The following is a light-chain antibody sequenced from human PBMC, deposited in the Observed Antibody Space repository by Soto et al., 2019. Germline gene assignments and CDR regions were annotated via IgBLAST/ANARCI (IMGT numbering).Light chain of an antibody. Sequence: QSVPTQPPSASGTPGQRVTISCSGSSSNIGGNTVNWYQQLPGTAPKLLIFGNTQRPSGVPDRFSGSKSGTSASLAISGLQSEDEADYSCAAWDDSLNGPVFGGGTKLTVL. J-gene: IGLJ2*01. V-gene: IGLV1-44*01. CDR1: SSNIGGNT. CDR2: GNT. CDR3: AAWDDSLNGPV.